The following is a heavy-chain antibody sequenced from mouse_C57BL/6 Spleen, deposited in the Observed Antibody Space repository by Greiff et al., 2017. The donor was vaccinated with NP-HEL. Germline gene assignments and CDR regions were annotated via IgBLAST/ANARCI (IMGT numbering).Heavy chain of an antibody. CDR1: GFTFSDYG. Sequence: EVHLVESGGGLVKPGGSLKLSCAASGFTFSDYGMHWVRQAPEKGLEWVAYISSGSSTIYYADTVKGRFTISRDNAKNTLFLQMTSLRSEDTAMYYCARRAYGSSYYAMDYWGQGTSVTVSS. D-gene: IGHD1-1*01. J-gene: IGHJ4*01. V-gene: IGHV5-17*01. CDR3: ARRAYGSSYYAMDY. CDR2: ISSGSSTI.